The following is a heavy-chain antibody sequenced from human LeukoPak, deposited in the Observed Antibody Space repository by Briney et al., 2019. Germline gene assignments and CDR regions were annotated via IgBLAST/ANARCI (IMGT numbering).Heavy chain of an antibody. D-gene: IGHD2-2*02. CDR1: GGSFSGYY. V-gene: IGHV4-34*01. Sequence: ASETLSLTCAVYGGSFSGYYWSWIRQPPGKGLQWIGEINHSGSTNYNPSLKSRVTISVDTSKNQFSLKLSSVTAADTAVYYCARLGYCSSTSCYNLTSFDYWGQGTLVTVSS. CDR3: ARLGYCSSTSCYNLTSFDY. J-gene: IGHJ4*02. CDR2: INHSGST.